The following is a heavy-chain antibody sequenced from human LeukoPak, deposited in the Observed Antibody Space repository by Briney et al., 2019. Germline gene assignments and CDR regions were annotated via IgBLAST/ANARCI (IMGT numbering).Heavy chain of an antibody. CDR1: GISFGNNW. Sequence: GGSLRLSCAASGISFGNNWMHWVRQGPGKGLVWISRINSDGGGAIYADSVKGRFTVSRDNAKNTLYLQMNSLRAEDTAVYYCARDVPHNWFDTWGQGTLVTVSS. CDR3: ARDVPHNWFDT. CDR2: INSDGGGA. J-gene: IGHJ5*02. V-gene: IGHV3-74*01.